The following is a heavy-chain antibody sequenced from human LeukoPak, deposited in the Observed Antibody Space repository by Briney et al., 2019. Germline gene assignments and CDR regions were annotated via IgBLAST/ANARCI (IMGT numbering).Heavy chain of an antibody. J-gene: IGHJ5*02. D-gene: IGHD6-6*01. CDR3: APTGYSSSSDWFDP. CDR1: GGSISSSSYY. Sequence: SETLSLTCTVSGGSISSSSYYWGWIRQPPGKGLEWIGSIYYSGSTYYNPSLKSRVTISVDTSKNQFSLKLSSVTAADTAVYYCAPTGYSSSSDWFDPWGQGTLVTVSS. CDR2: IYYSGST. V-gene: IGHV4-39*01.